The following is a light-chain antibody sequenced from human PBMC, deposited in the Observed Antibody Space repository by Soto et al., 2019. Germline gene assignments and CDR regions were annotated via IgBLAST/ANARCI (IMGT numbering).Light chain of an antibody. J-gene: IGKJ2*01. CDR1: ESLSRF. V-gene: IGKV3-15*01. CDR2: SAS. CDR3: YSYGDWPFA. Sequence: ELVMTQSPATLSVSPGERVTLACRASESLSRFLAWYQQRPGQAPRLLIYSASTRATGVPARFSGGESATHSALTIASLEAEDFAVYYCYSYGDWPFAFGQRTKLE.